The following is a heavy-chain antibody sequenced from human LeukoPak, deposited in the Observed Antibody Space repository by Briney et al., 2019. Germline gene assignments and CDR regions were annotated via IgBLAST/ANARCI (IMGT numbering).Heavy chain of an antibody. D-gene: IGHD1-1*01. CDR3: TKDNDETEYSFGC. Sequence: GGSLRLSCAASGFTFSSYAMSWVRQAPGKGLEWVSAISGSGGSTYYADSVKGRFTISRDNSKNTLYLQMNSLRAEDMAVYYCTKDNDETEYSFGCWGQGTLVTVSS. CDR1: GFTFSSYA. CDR2: ISGSGGST. V-gene: IGHV3-23*01. J-gene: IGHJ4*02.